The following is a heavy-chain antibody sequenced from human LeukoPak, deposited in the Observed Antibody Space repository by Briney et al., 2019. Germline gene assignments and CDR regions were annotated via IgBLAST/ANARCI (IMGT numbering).Heavy chain of an antibody. J-gene: IGHJ4*02. CDR1: GFTLTSSP. CDR2: IVVGSGNT. D-gene: IGHD6-19*01. Sequence: SVKVSCKASGFTLTSSPMQWVRQACGQHLVWIVWIVVGSGNTNYAQKFQERDTITRDMPTTTAHMELSSLRSEDTAVYYCAAGSGWYSPDYWGQGTLVTVSS. CDR3: AAGSGWYSPDY. V-gene: IGHV1-58*02.